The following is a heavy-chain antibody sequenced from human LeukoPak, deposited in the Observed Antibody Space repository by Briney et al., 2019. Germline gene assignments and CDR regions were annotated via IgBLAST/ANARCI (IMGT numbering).Heavy chain of an antibody. CDR1: GFTFSSYS. V-gene: IGHV3-48*04. Sequence: GRSLRLSCAASGFTFSSYSMNWVRQAPGKGLEWVSYISSSGSTTYYADSVKGRFTISRDNAKNSLYLQMNSLRAEDPAVYYCARVLRCSGGSCYSGGAFDIWGQGTMVTVSS. J-gene: IGHJ3*02. CDR3: ARVLRCSGGSCYSGGAFDI. CDR2: ISSSGSTT. D-gene: IGHD2-15*01.